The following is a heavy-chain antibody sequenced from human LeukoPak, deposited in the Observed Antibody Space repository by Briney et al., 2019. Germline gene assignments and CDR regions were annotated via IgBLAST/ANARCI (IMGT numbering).Heavy chain of an antibody. CDR1: GFTFSSYS. J-gene: IGHJ3*02. CDR2: ISSSSSYI. Sequence: GGSLRLSCAASGFTFSSYSMNWVRQAPGKGPEWVSSISSSSSYIYYTDSVKGRFTISRDNAKNSLYLQMNSLRAEDTAVYYCARRSSWNAFDIWGQGTMVTVSS. V-gene: IGHV3-21*01. D-gene: IGHD6-13*01. CDR3: ARRSSWNAFDI.